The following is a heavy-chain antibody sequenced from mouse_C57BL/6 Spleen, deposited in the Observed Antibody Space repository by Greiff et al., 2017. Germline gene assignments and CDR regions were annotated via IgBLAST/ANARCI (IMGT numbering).Heavy chain of an antibody. Sequence: QVQLQQSGGELVKPGASVKISCKASGYAFSSYWMNWVKQRPGKGLEWIGQIYPGDGDTNYNGKFKGKATLTADNSSSTAYMQLSSLTSEDSAVYFCARGDGDWYFDVWGTGTTVTVSS. V-gene: IGHV1-80*01. CDR2: IYPGDGDT. D-gene: IGHD3-3*01. J-gene: IGHJ1*03. CDR1: GYAFSSYW. CDR3: ARGDGDWYFDV.